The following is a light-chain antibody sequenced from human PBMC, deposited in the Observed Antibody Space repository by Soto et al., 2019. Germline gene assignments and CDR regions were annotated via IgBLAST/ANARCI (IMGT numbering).Light chain of an antibody. Sequence: QSVLTQPPSASGSPGQSVTISCTGISADLGGYNYVSWYQQHSGKAPRLIIYEFTKRPSGVPDRFSGSNSANTASLTVSGLQAEDEADYYCGSYTDTNTGLFGGGTKVTVL. J-gene: IGLJ2*01. V-gene: IGLV2-8*01. CDR3: GSYTDTNTGL. CDR2: EFT. CDR1: SADLGGYNY.